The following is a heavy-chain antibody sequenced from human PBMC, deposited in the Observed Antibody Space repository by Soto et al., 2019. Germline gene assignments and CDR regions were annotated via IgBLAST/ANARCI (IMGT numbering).Heavy chain of an antibody. V-gene: IGHV3-9*01. Sequence: EVQLVESGGGLVQPGRSLRLSCAASGLTFDDYAMHWVRQAPGKGLEWISGISWNSGSIGYADSVKGRFTISRDNAKNSLYLQMNSLRAEDTAFYYCAKGQHSAAYGSGTSFYFDYWGQGTLVTVSS. D-gene: IGHD3-10*01. CDR2: ISWNSGSI. CDR3: AKGQHSAAYGSGTSFYFDY. CDR1: GLTFDDYA. J-gene: IGHJ4*02.